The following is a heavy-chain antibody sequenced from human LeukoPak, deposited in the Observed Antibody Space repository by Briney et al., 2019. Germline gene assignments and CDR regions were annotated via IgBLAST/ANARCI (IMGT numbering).Heavy chain of an antibody. Sequence: GASVKVSCKASGFTPIGHYLHWVRQAPGQGLQWMGWINRKSGDTKYAQNFQGRVTMTRDTSISTSYMELSSLRSDDTAVYYCATPWGCTRPDCPFLHWGQGTLVTVS. CDR3: ATPWGCTRPDCPFLH. J-gene: IGHJ4*02. D-gene: IGHD2-8*01. CDR2: INRKSGDT. CDR1: GFTPIGHY. V-gene: IGHV1-2*02.